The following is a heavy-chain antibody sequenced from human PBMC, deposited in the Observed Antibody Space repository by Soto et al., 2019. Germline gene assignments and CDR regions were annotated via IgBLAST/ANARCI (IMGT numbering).Heavy chain of an antibody. D-gene: IGHD3-10*01. V-gene: IGHV1-8*01. CDR3: ARMASSGSLNWFDP. CDR2: MNPGSGNT. Sequence: QVQLVQSGAEVKKPGASVKVSCKAPGYTFTNYEISWVRQATGQGLEWMGWMNPGSGNTGYAHKFQGRVTMTRNLSISTAYMELSKLGSDDTAIYYCARMASSGSLNWFDPWGQGTLVTVSS. CDR1: GYTFTNYE. J-gene: IGHJ5*02.